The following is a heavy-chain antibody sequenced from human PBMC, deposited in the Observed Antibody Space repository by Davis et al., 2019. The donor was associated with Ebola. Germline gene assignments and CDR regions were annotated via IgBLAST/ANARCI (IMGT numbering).Heavy chain of an antibody. J-gene: IGHJ4*02. CDR1: GFYFGAYA. CDR3: ARESGGGIDY. D-gene: IGHD1-26*01. Sequence: GESLEISCTASGFYFGAYALTWVRQTPRKGLEWVGFIRNKAYGGTTEYAASVKGRFTISRDDSGNIAYLQMNSLKIEDTAVYYCARESGGGIDYWGQGTLVTVSS. CDR2: IRNKAYGGTT. V-gene: IGHV3-49*04.